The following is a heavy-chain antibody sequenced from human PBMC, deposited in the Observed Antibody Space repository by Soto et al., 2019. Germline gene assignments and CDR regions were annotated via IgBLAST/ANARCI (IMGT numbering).Heavy chain of an antibody. CDR3: ARDLTDSSGWYGGLDYYFDY. V-gene: IGHV4-4*07. D-gene: IGHD6-19*01. CDR2: IYTSGST. J-gene: IGHJ4*02. CDR1: GGSISSYY. Sequence: SETLSLTCTASGGSISSYYWSWIRQPAGKGLEWIGRIYTSGSTNYNPSLKSRVTMSVDTSKNQFSLKLSSVTAADTAVYYCARDLTDSSGWYGGLDYYFDYWGQGTLVTVSS.